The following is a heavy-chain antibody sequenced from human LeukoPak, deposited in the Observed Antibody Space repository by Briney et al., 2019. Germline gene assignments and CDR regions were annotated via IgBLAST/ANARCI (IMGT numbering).Heavy chain of an antibody. CDR3: ARHDSPGGLLYTSYMDV. CDR1: GYSFTSYW. V-gene: IGHV5-51*01. CDR2: IYPGDSDT. Sequence: GESLKISCKGSGYSFTSYWIGWVRQMPGKGLEWMGIIYPGDSDTTYSPSFQGQVTISADKSISTAYLQWSSLKASDTAIYYCARHDSPGGLLYTSYMDVWGKGTTVTASS. D-gene: IGHD3-10*01. J-gene: IGHJ6*03.